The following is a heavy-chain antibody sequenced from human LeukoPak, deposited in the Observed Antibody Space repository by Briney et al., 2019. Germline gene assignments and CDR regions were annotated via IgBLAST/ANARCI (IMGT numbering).Heavy chain of an antibody. CDR1: GFTFSSYA. Sequence: GGSLRLSCAASGFTFSSYAMSWVRQAPGKGLEWVSAISGSGGSTYYADSVKGRFTISRDNSKNTLYLQMNSLRAEDTAVYYCASITMVRGVTDYWGQGTLVTVSS. V-gene: IGHV3-23*01. D-gene: IGHD3-10*01. CDR3: ASITMVRGVTDY. CDR2: ISGSGGST. J-gene: IGHJ4*02.